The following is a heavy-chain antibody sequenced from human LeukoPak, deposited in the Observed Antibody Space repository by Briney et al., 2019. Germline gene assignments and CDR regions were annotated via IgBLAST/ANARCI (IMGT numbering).Heavy chain of an antibody. V-gene: IGHV4-39*01. D-gene: IGHD1-26*01. CDR3: ATRRSGSYSEY. CDR1: GGSVTTSTYY. CDR2: IKNSGIT. Sequence: SQTLSLTCTVSGGSVTTSTYYWGWIRQPPGKGLEWIGTIKNSGITHYNPSLKSRLTMSVDTSKNQFSLKLNSVTAADTAVYYCATRRSGSYSEYWGQGILVTVSS. J-gene: IGHJ4*02.